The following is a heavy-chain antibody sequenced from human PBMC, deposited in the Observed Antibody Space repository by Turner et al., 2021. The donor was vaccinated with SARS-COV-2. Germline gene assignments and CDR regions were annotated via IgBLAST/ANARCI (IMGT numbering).Heavy chain of an antibody. CDR3: VREGQRLVFDY. J-gene: IGHJ4*02. Sequence: HVQLVDSGRCLVQPRRSLCLPFAPSRLAFSNHAMHWVRQAQGKGLEWVANISNDASWINYADSVKGRFTISRDNPKNTLYLEMNSLRPEETAVYHCVREGQRLVFDYWGQGTLVTVSS. V-gene: IGHV3-30*04. CDR1: RLAFSNHA. D-gene: IGHD6-19*01. CDR2: ISNDASWI.